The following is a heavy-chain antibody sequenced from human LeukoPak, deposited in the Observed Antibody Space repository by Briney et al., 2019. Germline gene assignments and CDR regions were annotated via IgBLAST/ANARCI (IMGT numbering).Heavy chain of an antibody. V-gene: IGHV1-46*01. CDR3: ARDRYSISSLYDF. CDR2: INPSGGST. D-gene: IGHD6-6*01. Sequence: GASVKVSCKASGYTFTNYYIHWVRQAPGQGLEWMGIINPSGGSTTYAQKFQGRVTITRDTPTSTVYMVLSSLRSEDTAVYYCARDRYSISSLYDFWGQGTLVTVSS. J-gene: IGHJ4*02. CDR1: GYTFTNYY.